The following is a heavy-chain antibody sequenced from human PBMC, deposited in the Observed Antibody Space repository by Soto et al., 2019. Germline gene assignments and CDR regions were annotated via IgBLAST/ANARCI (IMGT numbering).Heavy chain of an antibody. Sequence: SVPTLVNPTQTLTLTCTFSGFSLSTSGLGVGWIRQPPGKALEWLALIYWNDDKRYSPSLKSRLTITKDTSKNQVVLTMTNMDPVDTATYYCAHRPSSLWFGPEEGYYYGMDVWGQGTTVTVSS. V-gene: IGHV2-5*01. CDR2: IYWNDDK. CDR1: GFSLSTSGLG. D-gene: IGHD3-10*01. J-gene: IGHJ6*02. CDR3: AHRPSSLWFGPEEGYYYGMDV.